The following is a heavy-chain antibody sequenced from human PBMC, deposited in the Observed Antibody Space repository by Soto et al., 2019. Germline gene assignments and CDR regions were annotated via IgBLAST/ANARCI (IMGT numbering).Heavy chain of an antibody. Sequence: ASVKVSCKTSEYSFGDYYLHWVRQAPEQGLEWMGWINLNDGGTNSPRKFQGRLTMTRDKSITTVYMELSRLRSDDTAVYFCVRGALAHQSIFDIWGAGTLVTVAS. CDR3: VRGALAHQSIFDI. J-gene: IGHJ4*02. CDR2: INLNDGGT. D-gene: IGHD2-2*01. CDR1: EYSFGDYY. V-gene: IGHV1-2*02.